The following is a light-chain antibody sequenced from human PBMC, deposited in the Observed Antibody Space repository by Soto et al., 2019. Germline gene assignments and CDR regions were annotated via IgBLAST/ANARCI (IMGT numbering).Light chain of an antibody. CDR3: QQYNSYPRT. CDR1: QSISSW. V-gene: IGKV1-5*03. J-gene: IGKJ1*01. Sequence: DIQMTQSPSTLSASVGDRVTITCRASQSISSWLAWYQQKPGKAPKVLIYKASNLQSGVPSRFSGSGSGTEFTLTISSLQPDDFATYYCQQYNSYPRTFGQATKVDIK. CDR2: KAS.